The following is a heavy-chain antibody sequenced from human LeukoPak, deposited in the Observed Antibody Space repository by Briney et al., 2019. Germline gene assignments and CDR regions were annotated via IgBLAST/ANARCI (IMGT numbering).Heavy chain of an antibody. V-gene: IGHV3-11*01. CDR3: ARVPKWGTSLINWFDP. J-gene: IGHJ5*02. D-gene: IGHD2-2*01. CDR2: ISSSGSTI. CDR1: GFTFSDYY. Sequence: GGSLRLSCAASGFTFSDYYMSWIRQAPGKGLEWVSYISSSGSTIYYADSVKGRFTISRDNAKSSMWLQMNSLRAEDTAVYYCARVPKWGTSLINWFDPWGQGTLVTVSS.